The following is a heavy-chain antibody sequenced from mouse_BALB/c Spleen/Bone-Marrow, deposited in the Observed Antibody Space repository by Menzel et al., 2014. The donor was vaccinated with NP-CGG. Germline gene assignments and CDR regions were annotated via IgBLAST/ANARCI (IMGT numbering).Heavy chain of an antibody. CDR1: GFSLTSYG. V-gene: IGHV2-6-2*01. J-gene: IGHJ4*01. D-gene: IGHD4-1*01. CDR3: ARSGTDYAMDY. CDR2: IWSDGST. Sequence: VQLQQSGPDLVAPSQSLSLTCTVSGFSLTSYGLHWVRQPPGKGLEWLGVIWSDGSTTYNSALKSRLSISKDNSKRQVLLKMNSLQTDDTAMYYCARSGTDYAMDYWGQATSATVST.